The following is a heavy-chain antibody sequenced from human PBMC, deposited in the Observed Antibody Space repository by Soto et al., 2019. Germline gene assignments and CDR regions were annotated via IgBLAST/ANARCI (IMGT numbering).Heavy chain of an antibody. CDR1: GFDFSDYS. V-gene: IGHV3-21*01. CDR2: LSGTSSYI. CDR3: GRDCTYGESHLDD. Sequence: GGSLRLSCSASGFDFSDYSMNWGRQAPGKGLEWVSCLSGTSSYIYYADSVKGRFTISRDNAKNSLYLELNSLRAEDTAVYYWGRDCTYGESHLDDWGKGIRVTVYS. J-gene: IGHJ4*02. D-gene: IGHD4-17*01.